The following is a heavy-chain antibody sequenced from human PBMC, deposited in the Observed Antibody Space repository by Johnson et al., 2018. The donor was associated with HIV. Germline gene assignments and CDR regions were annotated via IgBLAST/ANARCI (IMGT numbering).Heavy chain of an antibody. CDR2: IKCDGSEK. D-gene: IGHD3-22*01. Sequence: VQVVESGGGVVQPGGSLRLSCAASGFTFSSYAMHWVCQAPEKGLEWVADIKCDGSEKYYVDSVKGRLTISRDNAKNSLYLQMNSLRVEDTAVYYCAGQEGSGYYGGAFDIWGQGTMVTVSS. CDR3: AGQEGSGYYGGAFDI. CDR1: GFTFSSYA. J-gene: IGHJ3*02. V-gene: IGHV3-52*01.